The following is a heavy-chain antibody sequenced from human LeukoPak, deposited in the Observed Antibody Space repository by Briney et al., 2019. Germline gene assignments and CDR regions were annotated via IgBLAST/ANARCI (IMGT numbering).Heavy chain of an antibody. CDR2: MNPNSGNT. V-gene: IGHV1-8*01. Sequence: ASVKVSCNASGYTFTSYDINLVRQATGQGLEWMGWMNPNSGNTGYAQTFQGRVTKTRNTSISTAYMELSSLRFEATAVYYCASGRRGYCSSASCPLFDPWGQGTLVTVSS. CDR1: GYTFTSYD. J-gene: IGHJ5*02. D-gene: IGHD2-2*01. CDR3: ASGRRGYCSSASCPLFDP.